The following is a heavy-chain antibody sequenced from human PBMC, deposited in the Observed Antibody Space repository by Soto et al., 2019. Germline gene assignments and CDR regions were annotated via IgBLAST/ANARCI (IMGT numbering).Heavy chain of an antibody. D-gene: IGHD2-2*01. Sequence: SETLSLTCNVSGDSMSPFYWSWIRQPPGRGLEWIGSLYHIGSTHYNTSLKSRVTISVDTSKNHFSLELSSVTAADTAVYYCRSSTSCYDESCVDVWGQGTMVTVSS. J-gene: IGHJ6*02. CDR2: LYHIGST. CDR1: GDSMSPFY. CDR3: RSSTSCYDESCVDV. V-gene: IGHV4-38-2*02.